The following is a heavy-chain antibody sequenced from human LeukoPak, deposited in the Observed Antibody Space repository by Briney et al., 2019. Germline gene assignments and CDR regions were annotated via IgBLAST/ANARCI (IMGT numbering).Heavy chain of an antibody. V-gene: IGHV4-61*02. CDR2: IYTSGST. D-gene: IGHD4-17*01. Sequence: SETLSLTCTVSGGSISSGSYYWSWIRQPAGKGLEWIGRIYTSGSTNYNPSLNGRVTMSVDTSKNLFSLKVSSVTAADTAVYYCAKFATVTVPNWIDFWGQGTLVTVSS. CDR1: GGSISSGSYY. CDR3: AKFATVTVPNWIDF. J-gene: IGHJ5*01.